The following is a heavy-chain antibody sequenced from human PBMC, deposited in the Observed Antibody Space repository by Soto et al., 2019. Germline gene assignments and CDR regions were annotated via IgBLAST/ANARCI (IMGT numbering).Heavy chain of an antibody. CDR1: GDPISSSKW. Sequence: SETLSLTCAVSGDPISSSKWWTWVRQTPGKGLEWIGKIDQNGITNYNPSLESRVTILKDNSKNQLSLKLTSVTAVDSAVYYCARLNRDYYYYGMDVWGKGATGTVAS. V-gene: IGHV4-4*02. CDR3: ARLNRDYYYYGMDV. J-gene: IGHJ6*04. CDR2: IDQNGIT.